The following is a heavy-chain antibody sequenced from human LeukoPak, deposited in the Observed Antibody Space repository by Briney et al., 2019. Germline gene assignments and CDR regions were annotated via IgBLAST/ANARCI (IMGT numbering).Heavy chain of an antibody. CDR1: GFTFSSYG. D-gene: IGHD1-26*01. V-gene: IGHV3-30*18. CDR3: AKDIVDAFDI. Sequence: GRSLRLSCAASGFTFSSYGMHWVRQAPGRGLEWVAVISYDGSNKYYADSVKGRFTISRDNSKNTLYLQMNSLRAEDTAVYYCAKDIVDAFDIWGQGTMVTVSS. J-gene: IGHJ3*02. CDR2: ISYDGSNK.